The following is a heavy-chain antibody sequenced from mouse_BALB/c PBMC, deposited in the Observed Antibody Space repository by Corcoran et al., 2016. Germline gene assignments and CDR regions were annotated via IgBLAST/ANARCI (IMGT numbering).Heavy chain of an antibody. V-gene: IGHV14-1*02. CDR3: ARQGLRRMGYAMDY. CDR2: IDPENGNT. J-gene: IGHJ4*01. Sequence: EVQLQQSGAELVRPGALVKLSCKASGFNIKDYYMHWVKQRPEQGLEWIGWIDPENGNTIYDPKFQGKASITADTSSNTAYLQLSSLTSEDTAVYYCARQGLRRMGYAMDYWGQGTSVTVSS. CDR1: GFNIKDYY. D-gene: IGHD2-4*01.